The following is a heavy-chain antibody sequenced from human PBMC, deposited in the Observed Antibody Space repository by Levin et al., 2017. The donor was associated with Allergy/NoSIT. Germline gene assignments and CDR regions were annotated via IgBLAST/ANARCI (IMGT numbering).Heavy chain of an antibody. Sequence: SETLSLTCTVSDDSINYYYWSWIRQPPGKGLEWIGYIYYTGSTSYNPSLKSRVTISVDTSKNQFSLKLTSVTAADTAMYYCARGAFDWIKYWYFDLWRRGTLVTVSS. J-gene: IGHJ2*01. CDR2: IYYTGST. CDR1: DDSINYYY. D-gene: IGHD3-9*01. CDR3: ARGAFDWIKYWYFDL. V-gene: IGHV4-59*01.